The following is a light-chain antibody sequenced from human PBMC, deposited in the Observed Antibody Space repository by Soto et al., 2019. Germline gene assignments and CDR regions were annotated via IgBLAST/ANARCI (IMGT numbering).Light chain of an antibody. V-gene: IGKV3-11*01. CDR1: QSVSSY. J-gene: IGKJ5*01. Sequence: EIVLTQSPATLSLSPGERATLSCRASQSVSSYLAWYQQKPGQAPRLLIYDASNRATGIPARFSGSGSGTDFTLTISSLEPEDFAVYYWQQRSNWPPSITFGHGTRLEIK. CDR2: DAS. CDR3: QQRSNWPPSIT.